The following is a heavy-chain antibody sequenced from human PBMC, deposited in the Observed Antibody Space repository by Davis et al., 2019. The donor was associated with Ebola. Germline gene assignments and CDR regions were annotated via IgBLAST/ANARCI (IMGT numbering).Heavy chain of an antibody. CDR1: VGTFSSYA. V-gene: IGHV1-69*06. CDR2: IIPFFGTA. Sequence: SSVPVSCKASVGTFSSYAISWVRQAPGQGLEWMGWIIPFFGTANYAQKFQGRVTITADKSTSTAYMELSSLRSEDTAVYYCARARRGYYYYGMDVWGQGTTVTVSS. J-gene: IGHJ6*02. D-gene: IGHD3-10*01. CDR3: ARARRGYYYYGMDV.